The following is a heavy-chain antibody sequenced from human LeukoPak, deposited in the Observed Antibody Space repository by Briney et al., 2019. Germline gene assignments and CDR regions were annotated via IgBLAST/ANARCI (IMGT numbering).Heavy chain of an antibody. J-gene: IGHJ6*03. CDR1: GFTVSSNY. V-gene: IGHV3-66*01. Sequence: GGSLRLSCAASGFTVSSNYMSWVRQAPGKGLEWVSVIYSGGSTYYADSVKGRFTISRDNSKRTLYLQMNSLRAGDTAVYYCAKDNRNIAATAYYYYYMDVWGKGTTVTVSS. D-gene: IGHD6-13*01. CDR2: IYSGGST. CDR3: AKDNRNIAATAYYYYYMDV.